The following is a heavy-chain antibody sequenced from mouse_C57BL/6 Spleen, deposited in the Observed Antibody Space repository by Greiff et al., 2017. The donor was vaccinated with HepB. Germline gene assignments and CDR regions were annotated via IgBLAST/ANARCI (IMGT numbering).Heavy chain of an antibody. CDR1: GYTFTSYW. CDR3: ARMELDAMDY. CDR2: IHPNSGST. D-gene: IGHD4-1*01. V-gene: IGHV1-64*01. J-gene: IGHJ4*01. Sequence: QVQLQQPGAELVKPGASVKLSCKASGYTFTSYWMHWVKQRPGQGLEWIGMIHPNSGSTNYNEKFKSKATLTVDKSSSTAYMQLSSLTAEDSAVYYCARMELDAMDYWGQGTSVTVSS.